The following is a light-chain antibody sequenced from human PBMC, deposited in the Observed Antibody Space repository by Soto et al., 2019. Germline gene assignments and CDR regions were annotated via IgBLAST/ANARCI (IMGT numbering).Light chain of an antibody. Sequence: DIQMTQSPSSLSASVGDRVTATCRASQSISTYLNWYQQKPGKAPKLLIYAASNLQSGVPSRFSGSGSGTDSPLPTSSLQPKYFAIYYCKKIYGTPPPLGGGTRV. J-gene: IGKJ4*01. CDR3: KKIYGTPPP. CDR1: QSISTY. V-gene: IGKV1-39*01. CDR2: AAS.